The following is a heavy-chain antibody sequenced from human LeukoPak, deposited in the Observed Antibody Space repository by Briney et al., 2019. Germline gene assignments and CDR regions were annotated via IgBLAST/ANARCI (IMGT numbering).Heavy chain of an antibody. V-gene: IGHV4-61*05. J-gene: IGHJ5*02. CDR1: DGSITSSSYY. D-gene: IGHD3-10*01. Sequence: SETLSLTCTVSDGSITSSSYYWAWIRQPPGKGLEWVGYIYYSGSTNYNPSLKSRVTISVDTSKNQFSLKLSSVTAADTAVYYCAREAVGGSGSYSVDPWGQGTLVTVSS. CDR2: IYYSGST. CDR3: AREAVGGSGSYSVDP.